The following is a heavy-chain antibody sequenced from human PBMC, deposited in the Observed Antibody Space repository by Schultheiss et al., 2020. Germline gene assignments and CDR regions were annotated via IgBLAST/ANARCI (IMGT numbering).Heavy chain of an antibody. CDR3: ARYFEYSSMELDY. CDR1: GGSFSGYY. CDR2: IYYRGRT. J-gene: IGHJ4*02. D-gene: IGHD6-6*01. V-gene: IGHV4-34*09. Sequence: SQTLSLTCAVYGGSFSGYYWSWIRQHPGKGLEWIGYIYYRGRTYYNPSLKSRVTISVDTSKNQFSLKLSSVTAADTAVYYCARYFEYSSMELDYWGQGTLVTVSS.